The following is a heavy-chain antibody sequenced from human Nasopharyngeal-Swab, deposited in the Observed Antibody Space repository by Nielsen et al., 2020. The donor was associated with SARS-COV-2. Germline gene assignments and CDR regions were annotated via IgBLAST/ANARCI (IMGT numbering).Heavy chain of an antibody. CDR3: ARSHRRFAYYDILTGYHNWFDP. CDR1: GYTFTSYY. CDR2: INPSGGST. Sequence: ASVKVSCKASGYTFTSYYMHWVRQAPGQGLEWMGIINPSGGSTSYAQKFQGRVTITRDTSASTAYMELSSLRSEDTAVYYCARSHRRFAYYDILTGYHNWFDPWGQGTLVTVSS. V-gene: IGHV1-46*01. J-gene: IGHJ5*02. D-gene: IGHD3-9*01.